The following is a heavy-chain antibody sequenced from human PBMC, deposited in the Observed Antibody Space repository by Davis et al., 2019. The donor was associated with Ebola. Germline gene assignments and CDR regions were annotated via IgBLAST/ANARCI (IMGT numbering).Heavy chain of an antibody. V-gene: IGHV3-30*03. CDR3: ARDPTRGSFDVAGGHFDY. CDR2: ISYDGSNK. D-gene: IGHD1-26*01. Sequence: GESLKISCAASGFTFSSYSMNWVRQAPGKGLEWVAVISYDGSNKYYADSVKGRFTISRDNSKNTLYLQMNSLRAEVTAVYYCARDPTRGSFDVAGGHFDYWGQGTLVTVSS. CDR1: GFTFSSYS. J-gene: IGHJ4*02.